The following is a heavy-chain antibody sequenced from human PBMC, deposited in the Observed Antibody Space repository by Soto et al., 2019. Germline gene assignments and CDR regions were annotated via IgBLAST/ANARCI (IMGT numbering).Heavy chain of an antibody. CDR1: GCTFSTYA. Sequence: EVQLLESGGDLVQPGGSLRLSCAASGCTFSTYAISWVRQAPGKGLERVATISSSGGNTYYTDSVKGRFTISRDNSKNTLGRQMSSRRAEDTAIYYSAERPTSTGFGDPFDIWGQGTMVTVSS. V-gene: IGHV3-23*01. CDR3: AERPTSTGFGDPFDI. CDR2: ISSSGGNT. D-gene: IGHD3-10*01. J-gene: IGHJ3*02.